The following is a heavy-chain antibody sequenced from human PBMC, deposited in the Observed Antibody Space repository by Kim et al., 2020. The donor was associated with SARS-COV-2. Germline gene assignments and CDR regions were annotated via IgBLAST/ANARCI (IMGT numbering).Heavy chain of an antibody. D-gene: IGHD1-20*01. CDR1: GFTFNTYG. CDR2: IKHDGSEK. CDR3: ARPKGIPDIRFDP. J-gene: IGHJ5*02. V-gene: IGHV3-7*01. Sequence: GGSLRLSCAASGFTFNTYGMSWVRQAPGKGLEWVANIKHDGSEKYYLDSVKGRFTISRDNTKNSLYLQMNSLRAEDTAIYYCARPKGIPDIRFDPWGQGTLVTVSS.